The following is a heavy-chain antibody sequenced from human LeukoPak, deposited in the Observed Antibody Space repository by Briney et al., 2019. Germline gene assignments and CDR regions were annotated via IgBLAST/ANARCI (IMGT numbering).Heavy chain of an antibody. CDR3: ARGGWNYYYYYMDV. CDR1: GDSISEYY. Sequence: SETLSLTCTVFGDSISEYYWTWIRQAPGKGLEWIGYIYYTGSTNYNPSLKSRVTISVDTSKNQFSLRLSSVTAADTAVYYCARGGWNYYYYYMDVWGKGTTVTVSS. CDR2: IYYTGST. J-gene: IGHJ6*03. D-gene: IGHD2-15*01. V-gene: IGHV4-59*01.